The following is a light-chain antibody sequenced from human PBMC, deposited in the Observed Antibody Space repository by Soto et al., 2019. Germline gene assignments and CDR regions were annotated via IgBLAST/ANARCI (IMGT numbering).Light chain of an antibody. Sequence: DIQMTQSPSSLSASVGERVTTPCRASQSISSYLNWYQQKPGKAPNLLIYDASNLESGVPSRFSGSGSGTEFTLTISSLQPDDFATYYCQQYNDYSPWTFGQGTKVDIK. CDR2: DAS. CDR3: QQYNDYSPWT. J-gene: IGKJ1*01. V-gene: IGKV1-5*01. CDR1: QSISSY.